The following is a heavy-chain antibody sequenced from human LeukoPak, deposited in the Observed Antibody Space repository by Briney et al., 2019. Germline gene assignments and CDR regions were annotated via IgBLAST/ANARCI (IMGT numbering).Heavy chain of an antibody. D-gene: IGHD3-10*01. CDR1: GFTFSDYG. Sequence: GGSLRLSCAASGFTFSDYGMHWVRQAPGKGLEWVALVSYDGSNKYYADSVKGRVTISRDNSKNTLYLQLNSLTADDTAVYHSVKVITRWFGELFFDYWGQGTLVTVSS. CDR2: VSYDGSNK. CDR3: VKVITRWFGELFFDY. V-gene: IGHV3-30*18. J-gene: IGHJ4*02.